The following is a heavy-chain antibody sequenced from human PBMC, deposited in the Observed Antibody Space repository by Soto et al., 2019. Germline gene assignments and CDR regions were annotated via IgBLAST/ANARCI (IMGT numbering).Heavy chain of an antibody. J-gene: IGHJ4*02. V-gene: IGHV4-30-2*01. CDR3: ARRPAVVRYFDY. CDR1: GGSISGGANS. D-gene: IGHD2-15*01. Sequence: SETLSLTCVVSGGSISGGANSWSWIRQTPGKGLEWIGDIFDSGTTYYNPSLESRVAISADKSKNQFSLSLTSVTAADTAVYYCARRPAVVRYFDYWGQGSLVTSPQ. CDR2: IFDSGTT.